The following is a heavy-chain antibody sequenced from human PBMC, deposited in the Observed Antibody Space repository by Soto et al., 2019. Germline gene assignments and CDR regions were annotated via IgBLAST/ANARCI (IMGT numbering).Heavy chain of an antibody. CDR2: INAGNGNT. CDR3: ATNPAQIGAQWLMDY. V-gene: IGHV1-3*01. D-gene: IGHD6-19*01. Sequence: QVPLVQSGAEVKKPGASVKVSCKASGYTFTSYAMHWVRQAPGQRLEWMGWINAGNGNTKYLQKFQGRVTITRDTSASTAYMELSSLRSEDTAVYYCATNPAQIGAQWLMDYWGQGTLVTVSS. CDR1: GYTFTSYA. J-gene: IGHJ4*02.